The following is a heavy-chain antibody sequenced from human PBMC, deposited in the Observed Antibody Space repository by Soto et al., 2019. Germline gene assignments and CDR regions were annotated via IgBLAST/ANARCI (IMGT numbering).Heavy chain of an antibody. J-gene: IGHJ5*02. CDR3: ARVNSGYPGNWFDP. CDR2: IYYSGST. D-gene: IGHD5-12*01. Sequence: PSETLSLTCTVSGGSISSYYWSWIRQPPGKGLEWIGYIYYSGSTNYNPSLKSRVTISVDTSKNQFSLKLSSVTAADTAVYYCARVNSGYPGNWFDPWGQGTLVTVSS. CDR1: GGSISSYY. V-gene: IGHV4-59*01.